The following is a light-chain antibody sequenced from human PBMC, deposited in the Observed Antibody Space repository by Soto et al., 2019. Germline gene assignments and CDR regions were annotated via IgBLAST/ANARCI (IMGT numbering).Light chain of an antibody. Sequence: DIQMTQSPSSLSASVGYRVTITCRASQSISTYLSWYQQKPGQAPKVLIYAASRLERGVPSRFSGSGSVTDFALTVSSLQPADFATYYCHQTYDTPFTFGPGTTV. V-gene: IGKV1-39*01. J-gene: IGKJ3*01. CDR3: HQTYDTPFT. CDR1: QSISTY. CDR2: AAS.